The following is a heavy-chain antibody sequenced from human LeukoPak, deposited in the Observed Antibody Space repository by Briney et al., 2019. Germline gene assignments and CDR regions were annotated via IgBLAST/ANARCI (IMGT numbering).Heavy chain of an antibody. CDR2: IYHSGNT. CDR3: ALRDPFKFSSNWSFDY. V-gene: IGHV4-38-2*02. J-gene: IGHJ4*02. D-gene: IGHD6-13*01. Sequence: SETLSLTCTVSGYSISSGYYWGWIRQPPGKGLEWIGSIYHSGNTYHNPSLKSRVTISVDTSKKQFSLKLSSVTAADTAVYYCALRDPFKFSSNWSFDYWGQGTLVTVSS. CDR1: GYSISSGYY.